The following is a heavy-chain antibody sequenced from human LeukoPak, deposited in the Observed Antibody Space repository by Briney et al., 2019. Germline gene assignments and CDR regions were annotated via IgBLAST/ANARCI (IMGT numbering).Heavy chain of an antibody. V-gene: IGHV4-34*01. CDR2: INHSGST. J-gene: IGHJ4*02. CDR1: GGSFSGYY. Sequence: SETLSLTCAVYGGSFSGYYWSWIRQPPGKGLEWIGEINHSGSTNYNPSLKSRVTISVDTSKNQFSLKLSSVTAADTAVYYCARVLSSYSGWYRRGYFDYWGQGTLVTVSS. CDR3: ARVLSSYSGWYRRGYFDY. D-gene: IGHD6-19*01.